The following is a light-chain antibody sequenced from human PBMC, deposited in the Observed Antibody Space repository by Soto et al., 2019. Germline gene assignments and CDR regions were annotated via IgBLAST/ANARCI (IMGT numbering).Light chain of an antibody. CDR2: GAS. Sequence: DIQMTHSPASVSASVAERVTITCQSSQDIAGYLAWYQHKPGRTPELLIHGASRLQSGVPARFSGSGSGTDFTLSFNSLQAEEFGPYYCQQAYHLPTAFGQGTRLEIK. CDR1: QDIAGY. CDR3: QQAYHLPTA. J-gene: IGKJ5*01. V-gene: IGKV1-12*01.